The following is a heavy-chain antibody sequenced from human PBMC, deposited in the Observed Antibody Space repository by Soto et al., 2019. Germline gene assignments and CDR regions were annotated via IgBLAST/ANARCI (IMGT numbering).Heavy chain of an antibody. D-gene: IGHD2-21*02. Sequence: SETLSLTCTVSGGSISSGDYYWSWIRQPPGKGLEWIGYIYYSGSTYYNPSLKSRVTVSVDTSKNQFSLKLSSVTAADTAVYYCARAMVVTKNWFDPWGQGTLVTVSS. J-gene: IGHJ5*02. CDR1: GGSISSGDYY. CDR3: ARAMVVTKNWFDP. V-gene: IGHV4-30-4*01. CDR2: IYYSGST.